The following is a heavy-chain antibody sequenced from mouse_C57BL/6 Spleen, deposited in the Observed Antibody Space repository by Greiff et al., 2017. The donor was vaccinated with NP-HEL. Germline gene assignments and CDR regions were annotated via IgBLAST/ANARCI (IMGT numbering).Heavy chain of an antibody. D-gene: IGHD1-1*01. CDR2: IYPRDGST. V-gene: IGHV1-85*01. CDR1: GYTFTSYD. Sequence: VKLMESGPELVKPGASVKLSCKASGYTFTSYDINWVKQRPGQGLEWIGWIYPRDGSTKYNEKFKGKATLTVDTSSSTAYMELHSLTSEDSAVYFGARDYGSSYEAWFAYWGQGTLVTVSA. CDR3: ARDYGSSYEAWFAY. J-gene: IGHJ3*01.